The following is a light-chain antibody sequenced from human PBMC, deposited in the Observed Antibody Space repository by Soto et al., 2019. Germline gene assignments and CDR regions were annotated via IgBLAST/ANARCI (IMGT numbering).Light chain of an antibody. CDR2: KAS. V-gene: IGKV1-5*03. CDR1: QSINNY. J-gene: IGKJ1*01. Sequence: DIQMTQSPSTLSASVGDSVTITCRASQSINNYLAWYQQKPGKAPKLLIYKASTLESGVPSRFSGSGSGTEFTRSISSLQPDDFATYYCQQYESFPRTFGQGTKVEIK. CDR3: QQYESFPRT.